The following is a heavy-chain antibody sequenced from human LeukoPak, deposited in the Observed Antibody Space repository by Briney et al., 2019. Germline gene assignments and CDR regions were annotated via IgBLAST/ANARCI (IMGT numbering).Heavy chain of an antibody. V-gene: IGHV4-59*08. CDR2: IYHTGNT. CDR3: ARLAIAARLAPFDI. D-gene: IGHD6-6*01. CDR1: GGSFNTYY. J-gene: IGHJ3*02. Sequence: PSETPSLTCTVSGGSFNTYYWSWIRQSPGKGLEWMGYIYHTGNTNYNPSLKSRVTISIDTSQNQFSLNLTSVTAAGTAVYYCARLAIAARLAPFDIWGQGTMVTVSS.